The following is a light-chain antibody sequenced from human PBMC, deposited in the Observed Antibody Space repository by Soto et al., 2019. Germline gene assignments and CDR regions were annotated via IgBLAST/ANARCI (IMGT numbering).Light chain of an antibody. V-gene: IGKV2-28*01. CDR2: LGS. CDR1: QSLLHSSGHNY. Sequence: DIVMTQSPLSLPVTTGEPASISCRSSQSLLHSSGHNYLDWYLQKPGQSPQLLIYLGSTRASGVPDRFSGSGSGTDFTLKISRVEAEDVGIYYCMQALQTPLTFGGGTKVEIK. CDR3: MQALQTPLT. J-gene: IGKJ4*01.